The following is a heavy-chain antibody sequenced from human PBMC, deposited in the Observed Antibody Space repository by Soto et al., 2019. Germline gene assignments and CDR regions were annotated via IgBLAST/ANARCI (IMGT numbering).Heavy chain of an antibody. V-gene: IGHV1-69*01. CDR1: GGTFSSYA. CDR3: AVPDLVAGTKGTARTSYYYYYGMDV. J-gene: IGHJ6*02. D-gene: IGHD6-19*01. CDR2: IIPIFGTA. Sequence: QVQLVQSGAEVKKPGSSVKVSCKASGGTFSSYAISWVRQAPGQGLEWMGGIIPIFGTANYAQKFQGRVTITADESTSTAYMELSSLRSEDTAVYYCAVPDLVAGTKGTARTSYYYYYGMDVWGQGTTVTVSS.